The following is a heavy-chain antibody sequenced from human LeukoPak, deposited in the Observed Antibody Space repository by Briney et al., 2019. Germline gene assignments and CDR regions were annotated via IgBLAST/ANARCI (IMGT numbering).Heavy chain of an antibody. D-gene: IGHD1-26*01. J-gene: IGHJ4*02. Sequence: PWETLSLTCAVSGSSISSGYYWGWIRQPPGKGPDWIASVYHSGSTYYNPSLKSRGSMSVDTSKNQFSLKLSSVTAADTAVYYCAHSGSYYSFDSWGQGALVTVSS. V-gene: IGHV4-38-2*01. CDR2: VYHSGST. CDR3: AHSGSYYSFDS. CDR1: GSSISSGYY.